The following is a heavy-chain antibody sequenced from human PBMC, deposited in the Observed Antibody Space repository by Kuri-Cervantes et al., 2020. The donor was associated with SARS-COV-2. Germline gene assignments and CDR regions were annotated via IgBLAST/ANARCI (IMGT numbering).Heavy chain of an antibody. V-gene: IGHV1-69*05. CDR2: IIPIFGTA. Sequence: SVKVSCKASGGTFSSYAIAWVRQAPGQGLEWMGGIIPIFGTANYAQKFQGRVTITRDTSASTAYMELSSLRSEDTAVYYCARGKRGNFDYWGQGTLVTVSS. D-gene: IGHD3-16*01. CDR1: GGTFSSYA. J-gene: IGHJ4*02. CDR3: ARGKRGNFDY.